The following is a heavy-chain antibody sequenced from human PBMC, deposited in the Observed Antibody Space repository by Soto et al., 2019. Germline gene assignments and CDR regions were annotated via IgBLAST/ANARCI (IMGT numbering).Heavy chain of an antibody. D-gene: IGHD3-10*01. J-gene: IGHJ5*02. CDR1: GFTFSSYG. V-gene: IGHV3-30*18. CDR2: ISYDGSNK. Sequence: QVQLVESGGGVVQPGRSLRLSCAASGFTFSSYGMHWVRQAPGKGLEWVAVISYDGSNKYYADSVKGRFTISRDNSKNTLYLHMNSLRAEDTAVYYCAKGMVRGVYDWFDPWGQGTLVTVSS. CDR3: AKGMVRGVYDWFDP.